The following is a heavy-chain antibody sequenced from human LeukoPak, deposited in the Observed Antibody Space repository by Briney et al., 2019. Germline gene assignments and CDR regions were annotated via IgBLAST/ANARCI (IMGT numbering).Heavy chain of an antibody. D-gene: IGHD3-22*01. J-gene: IGHJ4*02. V-gene: IGHV1-18*01. CDR2: IRAYSGDT. CDR3: ARVDKTYYYDSSGYEDFDY. CDR1: GYTFTSYA. Sequence: ASVKVSCKASGYTFTSYAVSWVRQAPGQGLEWMGWIRAYSGDTNYAQNLQGRVSMTTDTSTRTAYMELRSLRSDDTAVYYCARVDKTYYYDSSGYEDFDYWGQGTLVTVSS.